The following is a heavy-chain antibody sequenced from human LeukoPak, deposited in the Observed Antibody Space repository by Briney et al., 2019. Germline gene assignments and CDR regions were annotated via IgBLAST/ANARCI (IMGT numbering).Heavy chain of an antibody. CDR2: IIPIFGTA. CDR1: GGTFSSYA. D-gene: IGHD1-26*01. Sequence: SVKVSCKASGGTFSSYAISWVRQAPGQGLEWMGGIIPIFGTANYAQKFQGRVTITADESTSTAYMELMSLRSDDTAVYYCAREYSGRGSGTFDYWGQGTLVTVSS. V-gene: IGHV1-69*13. CDR3: AREYSGRGSGTFDY. J-gene: IGHJ4*02.